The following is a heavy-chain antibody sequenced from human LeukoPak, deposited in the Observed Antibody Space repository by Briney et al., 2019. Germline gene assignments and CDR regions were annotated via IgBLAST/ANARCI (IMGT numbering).Heavy chain of an antibody. CDR1: GFTFSSYS. D-gene: IGHD2-2*01. Sequence: KPGGSLRLSCAASGFTFSSYSMNWVRQAPGKGLEWVSSISSSSSYIYYADSVKGRFTISRDNAKNSLYLQMNSLRAEDTAVYYCARDGLRYCSSTSCRRFDYWGQGTLVTVSS. V-gene: IGHV3-21*01. J-gene: IGHJ4*02. CDR3: ARDGLRYCSSTSCRRFDY. CDR2: ISSSSSYI.